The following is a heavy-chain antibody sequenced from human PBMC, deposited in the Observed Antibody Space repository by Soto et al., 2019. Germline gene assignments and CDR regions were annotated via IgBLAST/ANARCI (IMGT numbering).Heavy chain of an antibody. J-gene: IGHJ4*02. Sequence: QVQLVQSGAEVKKPGASVKVSCKTSGYTFTMYGISWVRQAPEQGLEWMGWISTYNGNTNSAQKFQGRVTMTTDTSTSTAYMELRSLRSDDTAVYYCARPPYTNSWYYFDYWGQGTLVTVSS. CDR3: ARPPYTNSWYYFDY. CDR2: ISTYNGNT. D-gene: IGHD6-13*01. V-gene: IGHV1-18*01. CDR1: GYTFTMYG.